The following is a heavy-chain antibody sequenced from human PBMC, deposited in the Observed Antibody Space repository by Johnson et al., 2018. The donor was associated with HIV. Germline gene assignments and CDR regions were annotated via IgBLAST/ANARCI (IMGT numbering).Heavy chain of an antibody. CDR3: ARYPIRDDAFDI. CDR2: IKQAGRET. V-gene: IGHV3-7*01. CDR1: GFISSNFW. J-gene: IGHJ3*02. Sequence: VQLVESGGGLVQPGGSLRLSCVASGFISSNFWLTWVRQAPGKGPEWVANIKQAGRETYYVASVKGRFTISRDNAKNSLYLQMNSLRGEDAAMYYCARYPIRDDAFDIWGQGTRVTVSS.